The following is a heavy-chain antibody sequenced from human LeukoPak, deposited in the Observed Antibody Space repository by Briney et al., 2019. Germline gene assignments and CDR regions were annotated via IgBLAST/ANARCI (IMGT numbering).Heavy chain of an antibody. CDR1: GGSICSSSYY. Sequence: SETLSLTCTVSGGSICSSSYYWGWIRQPPGKGLEWIGSIYYSGSTYYNPSLKSRVTISVDTSKNQFSLKLSSVTAADTAVYYCARMGTTVAVYYYYGMDVWGQGTTVTVSS. J-gene: IGHJ6*02. D-gene: IGHD4-23*01. CDR3: ARMGTTVAVYYYYGMDV. CDR2: IYYSGST. V-gene: IGHV4-39*01.